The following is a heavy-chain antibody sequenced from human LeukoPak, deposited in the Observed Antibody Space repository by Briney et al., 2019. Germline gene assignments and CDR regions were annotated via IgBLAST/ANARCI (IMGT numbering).Heavy chain of an antibody. CDR3: ARDPVGYRSGNGA. J-gene: IGHJ5*02. CDR2: INTDGSST. D-gene: IGHD6-13*01. Sequence: GGSLSLSCAASGFTFSNSWMNWVRQAPGKGLVWVSRINTDGSSTGYADSVKGRFTISRDNAKNTLYLQMNSLRAEDTAVYYCARDPVGYRSGNGAWGQGTLVTVSS. CDR1: GFTFSNSW. V-gene: IGHV3-74*01.